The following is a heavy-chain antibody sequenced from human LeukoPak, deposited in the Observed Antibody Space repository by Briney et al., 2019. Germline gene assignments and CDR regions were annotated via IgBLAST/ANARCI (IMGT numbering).Heavy chain of an antibody. J-gene: IGHJ5*02. Sequence: GASVRVSCKASGGTFSSYAISWVRQAPGQGLEWMGRIIPIFGTANDAQKFQGRVTITTDESTSTAYMELSSLRSEDTAVYYCARVPPVNPNWFDPWGQGTLVTVSS. CDR2: IIPIFGTA. V-gene: IGHV1-69*05. CDR3: ARVPPVNPNWFDP. CDR1: GGTFSSYA.